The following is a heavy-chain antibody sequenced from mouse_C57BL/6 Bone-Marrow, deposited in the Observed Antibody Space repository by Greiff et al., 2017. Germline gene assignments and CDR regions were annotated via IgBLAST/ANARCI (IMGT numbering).Heavy chain of an antibody. V-gene: IGHV5-4*03. CDR2: ISDGGSYT. CDR3: ARFLYDYDGAWFAY. Sequence: EVKVVESGGGLVKPGGSLKLSCAASGFTFSSYAMSWVRQTPEKRLEWVATISDGGSYTYYPDNVKGRFTISRDNAKNNLYLQMSHLKSEDTAMYYCARFLYDYDGAWFAYWGQGTLVTVSA. J-gene: IGHJ3*01. CDR1: GFTFSSYA. D-gene: IGHD2-4*01.